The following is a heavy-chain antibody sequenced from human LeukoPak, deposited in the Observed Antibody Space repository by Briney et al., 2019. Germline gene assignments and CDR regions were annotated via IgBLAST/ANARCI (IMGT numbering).Heavy chain of an antibody. CDR2: ISSSGSTI. V-gene: IGHV3-48*04. D-gene: IGHD6-13*01. J-gene: IGHJ5*02. CDR3: ARAIAAAGYNWFDP. CDR1: GFTFSSYA. Sequence: GGSLRLSCAASGFTFSSYAMSWVRQAPGKGLEWVSYISSSGSTIYYADSVKGRFTISRDNAKNSLYLQMNSLRAEDTAVYYCARAIAAAGYNWFDPWGQGTLVTVSS.